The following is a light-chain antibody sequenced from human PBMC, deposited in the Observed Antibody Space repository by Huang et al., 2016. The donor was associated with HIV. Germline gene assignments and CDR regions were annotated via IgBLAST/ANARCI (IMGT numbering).Light chain of an antibody. CDR1: QSISSN. J-gene: IGKJ4*01. CDR3: QQYNDWLSLT. CDR2: GAS. V-gene: IGKV3-15*01. Sequence: EIVMTQSPGTLSVSPGERATLSCRASQSISSNLAWYQQKPGQSPRLLIYGASTRATGGPVRFSGSGSGTEFTLTISSLQFEDSAVYYCQQYNDWLSLTFGGGTKV.